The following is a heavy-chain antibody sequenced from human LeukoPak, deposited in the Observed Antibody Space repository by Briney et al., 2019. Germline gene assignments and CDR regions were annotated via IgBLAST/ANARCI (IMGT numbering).Heavy chain of an antibody. CDR3: ARVPPYGEGYFDY. CDR2: IYYSGSN. CDR1: GGSISSYY. V-gene: IGHV4-59*01. Sequence: PSETLSLTCTVSGGSISSYYWSWIRQPPGKGLEWVAYIYYSGSNNYNPSLKSRVTISVDTSKNQFSLKLSSVTPADAAVYYYARVPPYGEGYFDYWGQGTLVTVSS. D-gene: IGHD4-17*01. J-gene: IGHJ4*02.